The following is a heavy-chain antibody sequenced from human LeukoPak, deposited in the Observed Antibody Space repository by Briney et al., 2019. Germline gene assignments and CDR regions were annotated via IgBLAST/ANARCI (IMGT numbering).Heavy chain of an antibody. CDR2: INHSGST. D-gene: IGHD3-16*02. CDR1: GGSFSGYY. CDR3: ARDRYYDYVWGSYRSEQHFDY. J-gene: IGHJ4*02. V-gene: IGHV4-34*01. Sequence: SETLSLTCAVYGGSFSGYYWSWIRQPPGKGLEWIGEINHSGSTNYNPSLKSRVTISVDTSKNQFSLKLSSVTAADTAVYYCARDRYYDYVWGSYRSEQHFDYWGQGTLVTVSS.